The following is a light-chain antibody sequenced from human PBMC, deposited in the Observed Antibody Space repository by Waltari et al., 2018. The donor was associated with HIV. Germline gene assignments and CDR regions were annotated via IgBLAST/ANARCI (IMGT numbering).Light chain of an antibody. CDR1: SSNIGNNS. J-gene: IGLJ2*01. V-gene: IGLV1-51*01. Sequence: QSVLTQPPSVSATPGQKVTISCSGSSSNIGNNSVSWYQQVPGTAPKLLIYDNKKLPSGIPDRFSGSKSGTSATLGVTGLQTGDEADYYCGTWDSSLSTSFFGGGTKLTVL. CDR2: DNK. CDR3: GTWDSSLSTSF.